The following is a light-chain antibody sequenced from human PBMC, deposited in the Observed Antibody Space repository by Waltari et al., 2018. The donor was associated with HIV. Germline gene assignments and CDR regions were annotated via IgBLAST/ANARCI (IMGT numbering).Light chain of an antibody. CDR2: GYN. V-gene: IGLV1-40*01. CDR3: QSYDSSLSAVL. Sequence: QSVLTQPPSVSGAPGQRVTISGTGSSSNIGAAYAVNWYQQLPGTAPKLLIYGYNNRPSWVPDRFSGSKSGTSASLAITGLQAEDEADYYCQSYDSSLSAVLFGGGTKLTVL. CDR1: SSNIGAAYA. J-gene: IGLJ2*01.